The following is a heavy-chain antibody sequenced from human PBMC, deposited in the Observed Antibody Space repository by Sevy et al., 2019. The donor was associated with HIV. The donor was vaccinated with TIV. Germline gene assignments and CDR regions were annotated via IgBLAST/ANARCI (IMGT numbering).Heavy chain of an antibody. CDR2: IRSKAYGGTT. CDR3: TRSHYDYVWGSYRHTFYFDY. Sequence: GGSLRLSCTASGFTFGDYAMSWFRQAPGKGLEWVGFIRSKAYGGTTEDAASVKGRFTISRDDSKSIADLQMNSLKTEDTAVYYCTRSHYDYVWGSYRHTFYFDYWGQGTLVTVSS. J-gene: IGHJ4*02. D-gene: IGHD3-16*02. CDR1: GFTFGDYA. V-gene: IGHV3-49*03.